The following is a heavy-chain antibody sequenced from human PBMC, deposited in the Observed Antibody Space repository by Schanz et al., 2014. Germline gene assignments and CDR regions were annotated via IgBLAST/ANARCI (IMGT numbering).Heavy chain of an antibody. J-gene: IGHJ5*02. D-gene: IGHD3-22*01. CDR2: INVGNGNM. CDR3: AREVGLYDRGWFDP. Sequence: QVQLVQSGAEVKKPGASVKVSCKASGYTFTSYSIHWVRQAPGQGLEWMGWINVGNGNMKYSQKFQGRVTITRDTLASTAYMELSSLTSEDTAVYYCAREVGLYDRGWFDPWGQGTLVTVSS. CDR1: GYTFTSYS. V-gene: IGHV1-3*01.